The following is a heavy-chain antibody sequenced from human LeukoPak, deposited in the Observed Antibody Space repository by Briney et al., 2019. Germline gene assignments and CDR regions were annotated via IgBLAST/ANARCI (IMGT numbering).Heavy chain of an antibody. CDR2: MNPNSGNT. CDR3: ARGHYGSGSYYNDY. CDR1: GYTFTSYD. D-gene: IGHD3-10*01. Sequence: ASVRVSCTASGYTFTSYDINWVRQAPGQGLEWMGWMNPNSGNTGYAQKLQGRVTITRNTSISTAYMELSSLRSEDTAVYYCARGHYGSGSYYNDYWGQGTLVTVSS. J-gene: IGHJ4*02. V-gene: IGHV1-8*01.